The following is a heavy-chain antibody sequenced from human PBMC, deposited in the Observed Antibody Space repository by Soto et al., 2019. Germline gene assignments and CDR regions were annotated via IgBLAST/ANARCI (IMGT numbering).Heavy chain of an antibody. CDR1: GYSFTSYW. D-gene: IGHD2-8*01. CDR3: ARGDSTDCSNGVCSFFYNHDMDV. V-gene: IGHV5-51*01. J-gene: IGHJ6*02. Sequence: PGESLKISCKGSGYSFTSYWIGWVRQMPGKGLEWMGIIYPGDSDTRYSPSFQGQVTMTTDTSISTASMELTRLTSDDTAIYYCARGDSTDCSNGVCSFFYNHDMDVWGQGTTVTVSS. CDR2: IYPGDSDT.